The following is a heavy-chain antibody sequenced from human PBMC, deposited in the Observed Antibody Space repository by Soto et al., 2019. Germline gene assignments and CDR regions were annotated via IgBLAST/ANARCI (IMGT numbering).Heavy chain of an antibody. CDR3: ASSFRYCSGGSCYLPRY. J-gene: IGHJ4*02. CDR2: IYYSGST. Sequence: SETLSLTCTVSGGSISSYYWSWIRQPPGKGLEWIGYIYYSGSTNYNTSLKSRVTISVDTSKNQFSLKLSSVTAADTAVYFCASSFRYCSGGSCYLPRYWGQGTLVTVSS. CDR1: GGSISSYY. D-gene: IGHD2-15*01. V-gene: IGHV4-59*01.